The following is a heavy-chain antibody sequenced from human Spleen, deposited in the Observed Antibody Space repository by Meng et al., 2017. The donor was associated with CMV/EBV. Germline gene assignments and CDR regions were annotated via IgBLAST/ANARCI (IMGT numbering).Heavy chain of an antibody. J-gene: IGHJ4*02. D-gene: IGHD3-10*01. CDR1: GGSISSYY. V-gene: IGHV4-4*07. CDR2: IYTSGST. CDR3: ARILWFGELQYYFDY. Sequence: QVQVRESGPGLVKPSETLSLPCPVSGGSISSYYWSWIRQPAGKGLEWIGRIYTSGSTNYNPSLKSRVTMSVDTSKNQFSLKLSSVTAADTAVYYCARILWFGELQYYFDYWGQGTLVTVSS.